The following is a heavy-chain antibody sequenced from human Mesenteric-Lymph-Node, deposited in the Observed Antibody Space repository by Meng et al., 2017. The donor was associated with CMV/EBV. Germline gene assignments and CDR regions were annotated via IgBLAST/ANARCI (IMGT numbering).Heavy chain of an antibody. D-gene: IGHD2-15*01. Sequence: SCKASGYTFTSYAMHWVRQAPGQRLEWMGWINAGNGNTKYSQKFQGRVTITRDTSASTAYMELSSLRSEDTAVYYCAIEGGTSSGLDYWGQGTLVTVSS. CDR2: INAGNGNT. CDR3: AIEGGTSSGLDY. V-gene: IGHV1-3*01. CDR1: GYTFTSYA. J-gene: IGHJ4*02.